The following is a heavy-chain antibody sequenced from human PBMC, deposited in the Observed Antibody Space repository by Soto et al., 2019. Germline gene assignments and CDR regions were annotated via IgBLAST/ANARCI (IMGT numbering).Heavy chain of an antibody. V-gene: IGHV1-18*01. CDR3: AREGVRPYYCYGMDG. D-gene: IGHD2-21*01. Sequence: QVHLVQSGAEVKKPGASVKVSCKASGYSFTTYGISWVRQAPGQGLEWMGWISGYNGDTNYAQNFQARVTMTTDTSTSTAYMELRSLRCDDTAVYYCAREGVRPYYCYGMDGWGQGTTVTVSS. CDR2: ISGYNGDT. CDR1: GYSFTTYG. J-gene: IGHJ6*02.